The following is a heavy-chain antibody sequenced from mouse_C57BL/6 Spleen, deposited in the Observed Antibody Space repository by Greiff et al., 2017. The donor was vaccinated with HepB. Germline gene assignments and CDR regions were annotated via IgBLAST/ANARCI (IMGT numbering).Heavy chain of an antibody. CDR2: ISSGGDYI. J-gene: IGHJ1*03. Sequence: EVKVVESGEGLVKPGGSLKLSCAASGFTFSSYAMSWVRQTPEKRLEWVAYISSGGDYIYYADTVKGRFTISRDNARNTLYLQMSSLKSEDTAMYYCTRDPRSSSPYWYFDVWGTGTTVTVSS. CDR1: GFTFSSYA. V-gene: IGHV5-9-1*02. D-gene: IGHD1-1*01. CDR3: TRDPRSSSPYWYFDV.